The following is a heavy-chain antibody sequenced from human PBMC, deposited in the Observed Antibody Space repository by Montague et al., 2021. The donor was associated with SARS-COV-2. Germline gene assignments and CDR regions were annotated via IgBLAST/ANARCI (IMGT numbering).Heavy chain of an antibody. Sequence: QSGAEVKKPGESLKISCKGSGYSFTSYWIGWVRQMPGKGLEWMGIIYPGDSDTRYSPSFQGQVTISADKSISTAYLQWSSLKASDTAMYYCARHRGSGWSGVGYYDYGMDVWGQGTTVTVSS. J-gene: IGHJ6*02. CDR3: ARHRGSGWSGVGYYDYGMDV. D-gene: IGHD6-19*01. CDR1: GYSFTSYW. CDR2: IYPGDSDT. V-gene: IGHV5-51*01.